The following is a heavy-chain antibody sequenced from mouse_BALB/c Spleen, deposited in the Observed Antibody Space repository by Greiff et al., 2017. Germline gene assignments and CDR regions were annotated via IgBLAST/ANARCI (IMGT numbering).Heavy chain of an antibody. CDR1: GYSITSGYY. J-gene: IGHJ3*01. CDR2: ISYDGSN. V-gene: IGHV3-6*02. CDR3: AREEATMIIGGFAY. Sequence: LVESGPGLVKPSQSLSLTCSVTGYSITSGYYWNWIRQFPGNKLEWMGYISYDGSNNYNPSLKNRISITRDTSKNQFFLKLNSVTTEDTATFYCAREEATMIIGGFAYWGQGTLVTVSA. D-gene: IGHD2-4*01.